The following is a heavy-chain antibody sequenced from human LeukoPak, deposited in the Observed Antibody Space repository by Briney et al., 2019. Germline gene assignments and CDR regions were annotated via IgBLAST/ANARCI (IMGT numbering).Heavy chain of an antibody. V-gene: IGHV3-48*03. J-gene: IGHJ4*02. CDR1: GFTFSSYE. D-gene: IGHD5-12*01. CDR2: ISSSGSTI. Sequence: GGSLRLSYPASGFTFSSYEMNWVRQAPGKGLEWVSYISSSGSTIYYADSVKGRFTISRDNAKNSLYLQMNSLRAEDTAVYYCARAWWLRFDYWGQGTLVTVSS. CDR3: ARAWWLRFDY.